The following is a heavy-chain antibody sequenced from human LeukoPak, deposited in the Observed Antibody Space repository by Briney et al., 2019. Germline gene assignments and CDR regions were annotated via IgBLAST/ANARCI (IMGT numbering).Heavy chain of an antibody. CDR2: IKSNSGGI. V-gene: IGHV1-2*02. Sequence: GASVKVSCKTSGYTFTDYYLHWVRQAPGQGLEWMGWIKSNSGGIHYSQKFQDRVSITRDTSINTVYMELSSLTSGDTAIYYCAREPPTNMSPDAFDFWGQGTLVTVFS. D-gene: IGHD2-8*01. J-gene: IGHJ3*01. CDR1: GYTFTDYY. CDR3: AREPPTNMSPDAFDF.